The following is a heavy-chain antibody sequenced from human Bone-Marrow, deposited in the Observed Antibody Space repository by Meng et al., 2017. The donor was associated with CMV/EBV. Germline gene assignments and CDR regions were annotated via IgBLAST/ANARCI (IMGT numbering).Heavy chain of an antibody. CDR1: GFTFSSYA. CDR2: ISYDGNNK. CDR3: AKDFEAREAGNGFDY. Sequence: GGSLRLSCAASGFTFSSYAMHWVRQAPGKGLGWVAVISYDGNNKYYADSVKGRFTISRDNSKNTLYLQMNSLRAEDTAVYYCAKDFEAREAGNGFDYWGQGTLVTVSS. V-gene: IGHV3-30*14. D-gene: IGHD6-13*01. J-gene: IGHJ4*02.